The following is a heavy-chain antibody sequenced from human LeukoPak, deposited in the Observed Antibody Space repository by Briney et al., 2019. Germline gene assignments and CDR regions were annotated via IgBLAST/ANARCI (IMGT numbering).Heavy chain of an antibody. CDR3: ARHGKDSSGYSGHWYFDL. CDR2: FHCSGKN. D-gene: IGHD3-22*01. CDR1: GGSMSSSGYC. V-gene: IGHV4-39*01. J-gene: IGHJ2*01. Sequence: PSETLSLTCTVSGGSMSSSGYCWGWVRQPPGKGLEWIGNFHCSGKNYYNSSLKSRVTIFVDASKNQFSLKLSSVTAADTAMYYCARHGKDSSGYSGHWYFDLWGRGTLVTVSS.